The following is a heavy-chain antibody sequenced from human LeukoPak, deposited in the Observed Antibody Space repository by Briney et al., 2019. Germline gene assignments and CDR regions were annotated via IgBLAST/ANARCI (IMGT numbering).Heavy chain of an antibody. J-gene: IGHJ4*02. CDR3: AGLVRGTHGDYRLYYDF. V-gene: IGHV4-59*08. Sequence: PSETLSLTCTVSGDSITSHYWNWIRQPPGKGLEWIGYFYYSGSTNYNPSLKTRVTISGDTSKNQFSLRLISVTAADTAVYYCAGLVRGTHGDYRLYYDFWGQGTLVTVSS. CDR1: GDSITSHY. D-gene: IGHD4-11*01. CDR2: FYYSGST.